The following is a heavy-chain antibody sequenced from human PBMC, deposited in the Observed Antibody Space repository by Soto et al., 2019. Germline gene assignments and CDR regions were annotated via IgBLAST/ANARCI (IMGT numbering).Heavy chain of an antibody. J-gene: IGHJ3*02. CDR1: GGTFSSYA. CDR3: ARERGGGQTGSGWSDAFDI. Sequence: QVQLVQSGAEVKKPGSSVKVSCKASGGTFSSYAISWVRQAPGQGLEWMGGIIPIFGTANYAQKFQGRVTITADEXXSXAXXELSSLRSEDTAVYYCARERGGGQTGSGWSDAFDIWGQGTMVTVSS. CDR2: IIPIFGTA. V-gene: IGHV1-69*12. D-gene: IGHD6-19*01.